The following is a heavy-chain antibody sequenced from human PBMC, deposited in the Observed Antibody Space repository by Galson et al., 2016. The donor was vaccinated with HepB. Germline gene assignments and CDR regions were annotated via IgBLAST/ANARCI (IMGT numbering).Heavy chain of an antibody. CDR1: GFTFNHYG. CDR2: ISYDGVTK. CDR3: ARVMGAIRYFYLDY. J-gene: IGHJ4*02. V-gene: IGHV3-30*03. Sequence: SLRLSRATSGFTFNHYGIHWVRQAPGKRLEWVAVISYDGVTKYYADSVKGRFTISRDNSKNTLYLQMTSLRTEDTAIYYCARVMGAIRYFYLDYWGQGTLVTVSS. D-gene: IGHD2-8*01.